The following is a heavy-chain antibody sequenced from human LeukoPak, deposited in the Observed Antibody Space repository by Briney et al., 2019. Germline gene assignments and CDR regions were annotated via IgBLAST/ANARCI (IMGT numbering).Heavy chain of an antibody. CDR1: GFTFSNYG. V-gene: IGHV3-30*03. CDR3: ARGNNWNLFDY. Sequence: GRSLRLSCAASGFTFSNYGMHWVRQAPGKGLEWVAVISYDGSDKYYADSVKGRFTISRDNAKNSLYLQMNSLRAEDTAVYYCARGNNWNLFDYWGQGTLVTVSS. J-gene: IGHJ4*02. D-gene: IGHD1-20*01. CDR2: ISYDGSDK.